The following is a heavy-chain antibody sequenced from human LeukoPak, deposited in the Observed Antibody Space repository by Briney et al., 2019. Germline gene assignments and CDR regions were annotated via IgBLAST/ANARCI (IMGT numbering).Heavy chain of an antibody. CDR1: GYSFTSYW. D-gene: IGHD3-10*01. J-gene: IGHJ4*02. V-gene: IGHV5-51*01. Sequence: GDSLKISCKGSGYSFTSYWIGWVRQMPGKGLEWMGIIYPGDSDTRYSPSFQGQVTISADKSISTAYLQWSSLKASDTAMYYCARRITMVRGVISYFDYWGQGTLVTVSS. CDR3: ARRITMVRGVISYFDY. CDR2: IYPGDSDT.